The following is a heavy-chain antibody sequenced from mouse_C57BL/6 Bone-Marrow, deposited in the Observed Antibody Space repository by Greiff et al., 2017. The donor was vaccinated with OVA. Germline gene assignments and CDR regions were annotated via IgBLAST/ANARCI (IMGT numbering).Heavy chain of an antibody. CDR1: GFNIKDDY. Sequence: EVQLVESGAELVRPGASVKLSCTASGFNIKDDYMHWVKQRPEQGLEWIGWIDPENGDTEYASKFQGKATITADTSSNTAYLQLSSLTSEDTAVYYCTELWFAYWGQGTLVTVSA. D-gene: IGHD4-1*01. CDR3: TELWFAY. J-gene: IGHJ3*01. CDR2: IDPENGDT. V-gene: IGHV14-4*01.